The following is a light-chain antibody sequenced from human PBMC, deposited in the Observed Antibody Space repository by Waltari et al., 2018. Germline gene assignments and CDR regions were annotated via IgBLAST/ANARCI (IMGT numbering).Light chain of an antibody. CDR2: TAS. V-gene: IGKV1-9*01. J-gene: IGKJ5*01. CDR3: QQRNSYPIT. CDR1: QGIGNH. Sequence: IQLTQSPSSLSASVGDRVTITCRASQGIGNHLAWYQQNPGKVPKLLIHTASTLQGGVPSRFSGSGSGTDFTLTINSLQPEDFATYYCQQRNSYPITFGQGTRLDIK.